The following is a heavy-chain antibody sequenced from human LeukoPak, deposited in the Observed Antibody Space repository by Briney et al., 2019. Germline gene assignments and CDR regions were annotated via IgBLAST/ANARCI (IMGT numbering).Heavy chain of an antibody. J-gene: IGHJ5*02. V-gene: IGHV4-31*03. CDR1: GGSISSGGYY. Sequence: SETLSLTCTVSGGSISSGGYYWSWIRQHPGKGLEWIGYIYYSGSTYYNPSLKSRVTISVDTSKNQFSLKLSSVTAADTAVYYCARDLMITFGGVITNWFDPWGQGTLVTVSS. D-gene: IGHD3-16*02. CDR3: ARDLMITFGGVITNWFDP. CDR2: IYYSGST.